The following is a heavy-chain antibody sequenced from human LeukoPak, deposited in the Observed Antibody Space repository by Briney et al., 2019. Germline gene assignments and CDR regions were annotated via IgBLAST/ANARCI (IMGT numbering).Heavy chain of an antibody. V-gene: IGHV3-30-3*01. Sequence: GGSLRLSCAASGFTFSSYAMHWVRQAPGKGLEWVAVISYDGSNKYYADSVKGRFTISRGNSKNTPYLQMNSLRAEDTAVYYCARDTGVVGYSSSWPREPGFDYWGQGTLVTVSS. CDR1: GFTFSSYA. J-gene: IGHJ4*02. D-gene: IGHD6-13*01. CDR3: ARDTGVVGYSSSWPREPGFDY. CDR2: ISYDGSNK.